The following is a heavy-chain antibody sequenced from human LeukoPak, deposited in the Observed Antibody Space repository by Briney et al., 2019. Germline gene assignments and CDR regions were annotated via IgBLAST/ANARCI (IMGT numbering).Heavy chain of an antibody. J-gene: IGHJ4*02. CDR2: IYWNDNK. V-gene: IGHV2-5*01. Sequence: SGPTLVNPTQTLTLTCTFSGFSLATSRVGVGWIRQPPGKALEWLALIYWNDNKRYSPSLRGRLTVTKDTSKTQVFLTMTKMDPVDTATYYCAHGYGDYDPYFDYWGQGTLVTVSS. D-gene: IGHD4-17*01. CDR1: GFSLATSRVG. CDR3: AHGYGDYDPYFDY.